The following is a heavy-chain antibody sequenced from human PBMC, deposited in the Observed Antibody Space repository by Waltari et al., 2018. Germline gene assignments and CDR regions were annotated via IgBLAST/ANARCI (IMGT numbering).Heavy chain of an antibody. J-gene: IGHJ6*02. D-gene: IGHD3-10*01. CDR3: VKWDYSGSGFSHFYPMDV. V-gene: IGHV3-30*18. Sequence: QVQLVESGGGMVQPGRSLRLSCVASGFIFSNYGMHWVRQAPGKGLEWVAFISDDGSNKYYRDSVKGRFTISRDNSKNRLSLQMNSLTPEDTAVYHCVKWDYSGSGFSHFYPMDVWGQGTTVTVS. CDR1: GFIFSNYG. CDR2: ISDDGSNK.